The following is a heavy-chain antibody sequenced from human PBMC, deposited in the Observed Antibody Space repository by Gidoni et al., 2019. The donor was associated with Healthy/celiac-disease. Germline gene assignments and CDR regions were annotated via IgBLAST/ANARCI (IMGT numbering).Heavy chain of an antibody. CDR1: GYTFTGSY. Sequence: QVQLVQSGAEVKKTGASVKVSCKASGYTFTGSYMHGGRQAPGQGLEWMGWINPNSGGTNYAQKFQGRVTMTRDTSISTAYMELSRLRSDDTAVYYCARGTTRYCSSTSCYAVRYFDLWGRGTLVTVSS. D-gene: IGHD2-2*01. CDR3: ARGTTRYCSSTSCYAVRYFDL. J-gene: IGHJ2*01. V-gene: IGHV1-2*02. CDR2: INPNSGGT.